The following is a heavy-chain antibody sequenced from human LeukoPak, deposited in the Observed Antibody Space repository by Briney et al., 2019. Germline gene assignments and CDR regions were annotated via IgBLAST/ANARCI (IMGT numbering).Heavy chain of an antibody. CDR3: AGRRDGYNFDY. Sequence: PGRSLRLSCAASGFTFSSDGMHWVRQAPGKGLEWVAVISYDGSNKYYADSVKGRFTISRDNSKNTLYLQMNSLRAEDTAVYYCAGRRDGYNFDYWGQGTLVTVSS. CDR1: GFTFSSDG. V-gene: IGHV3-30*03. J-gene: IGHJ4*02. D-gene: IGHD5-24*01. CDR2: ISYDGSNK.